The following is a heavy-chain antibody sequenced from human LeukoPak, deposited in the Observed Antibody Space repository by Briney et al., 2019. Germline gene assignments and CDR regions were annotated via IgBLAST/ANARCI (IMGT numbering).Heavy chain of an antibody. Sequence: PGRSLRLSCAASGFTFDDYAMHWVRQAPGKGLEWVSGISWNSGSIGYADSVKGRFTISRDNAKNSLYLQMNSLRAEDTALYYCAKDGDYDILTGHQGFDIWGQGTMVTVSS. J-gene: IGHJ3*02. CDR3: AKDGDYDILTGHQGFDI. V-gene: IGHV3-9*01. CDR1: GFTFDDYA. D-gene: IGHD3-9*01. CDR2: ISWNSGSI.